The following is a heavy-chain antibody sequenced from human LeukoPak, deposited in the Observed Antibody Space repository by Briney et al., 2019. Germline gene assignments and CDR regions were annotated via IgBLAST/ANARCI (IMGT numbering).Heavy chain of an antibody. Sequence: PGESLRLSCAASAFRINNFVLSWVRQSPGKGLEWVSYIDGTGDSTNYADSVKGRFTISRDNSKNTLYLQMNSLRAEDTAVYYCARDHYDFWSGYWADFDYWGQGTLVTVSS. CDR2: IDGTGDST. V-gene: IGHV3-23*01. CDR1: AFRINNFV. D-gene: IGHD3-3*01. J-gene: IGHJ4*02. CDR3: ARDHYDFWSGYWADFDY.